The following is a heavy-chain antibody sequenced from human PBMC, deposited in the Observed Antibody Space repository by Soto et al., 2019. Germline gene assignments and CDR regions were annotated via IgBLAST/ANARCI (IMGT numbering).Heavy chain of an antibody. CDR2: IIPIFGTA. Sequence: ASVKVSCKASGGTFSSYAISWVRQAPGQGLEWMGGIIPIFGTANYAQKFQGRVTITADESTSTAYMELSSLRSEDTAVYYCARDYDYVWGSYRTSGYYGMDVWGQGTTVTVSS. D-gene: IGHD3-16*01. CDR1: GGTFSSYA. V-gene: IGHV1-69*13. CDR3: ARDYDYVWGSYRTSGYYGMDV. J-gene: IGHJ6*02.